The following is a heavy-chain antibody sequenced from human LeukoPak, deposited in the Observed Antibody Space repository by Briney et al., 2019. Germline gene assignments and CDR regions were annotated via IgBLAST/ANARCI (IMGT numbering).Heavy chain of an antibody. CDR3: PRDLGERANIYLY. CDR2: ISYDGSNK. V-gene: IGHV3-30-3*01. J-gene: IGHJ4*02. Sequence: GGSLRLSCAASGFTFSSYAMHWVRQAPGKGLEWVAVISYDGSNKYYADSVKGRFTISRDNSKNTLYLQMNSLRAEDTAVYYCPRDLGERANIYLYWGQGTLVTVSS. CDR1: GFTFSSYA. D-gene: IGHD3-16*01.